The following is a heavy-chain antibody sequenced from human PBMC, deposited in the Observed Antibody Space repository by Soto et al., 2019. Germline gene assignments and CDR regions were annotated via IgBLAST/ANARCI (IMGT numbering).Heavy chain of an antibody. D-gene: IGHD5-18*01. J-gene: IGHJ4*02. CDR2: ISSSSYI. CDR3: ARDDGYSYGRAFDY. Sequence: GGSLRLSCAASGFTFSSYSMNWVRQAPGKGLEWVSSISSSSYIYYADSVKGRFTISRDNAKNSLYLQMNSLRAEDTAVYYCARDDGYSYGRAFDYWGQGTLVTVSS. CDR1: GFTFSSYS. V-gene: IGHV3-21*01.